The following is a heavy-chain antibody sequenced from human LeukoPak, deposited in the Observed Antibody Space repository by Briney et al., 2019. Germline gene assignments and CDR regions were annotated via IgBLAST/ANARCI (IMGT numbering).Heavy chain of an antibody. J-gene: IGHJ4*02. CDR1: GYTFTGYY. CDR3: ARTLHYFGSGSYYNGRYFDY. Sequence: ASVKVSCKASGYTFTGYYMHWVRQAPGQGLEWMGWINPNSGGTNYAQKFQGRVTMTRDTSISTAYMELSRLRSDDTAVYYCARTLHYFGSGSYYNGRYFDYWGQETLVTVSS. CDR2: INPNSGGT. V-gene: IGHV1-2*02. D-gene: IGHD3-10*01.